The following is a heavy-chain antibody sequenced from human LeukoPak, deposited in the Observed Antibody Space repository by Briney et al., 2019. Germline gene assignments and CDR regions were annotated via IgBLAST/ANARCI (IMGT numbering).Heavy chain of an antibody. V-gene: IGHV3-48*01. CDR1: GFTFSSYS. J-gene: IGHJ4*02. Sequence: PGGSLRLSCAASGFTFSSYSMNWVRQAPGKGLEWVSYISDSSSTIYYADSVKGRFTISRDNSKNTLYLQMNNLRAEDTAVYYCAKDRRGGFIVVVLENWGQGILVTVSS. D-gene: IGHD2-15*01. CDR2: ISDSSSTI. CDR3: AKDRRGGFIVVVLEN.